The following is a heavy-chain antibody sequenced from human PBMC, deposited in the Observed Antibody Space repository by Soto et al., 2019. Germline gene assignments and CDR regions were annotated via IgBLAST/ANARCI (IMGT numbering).Heavy chain of an antibody. CDR3: AKDRPNASSWPVH. CDR1: GLTFSNYG. D-gene: IGHD6-13*01. J-gene: IGHJ4*02. CDR2: ISYDGTYK. V-gene: IGHV3-30*18. Sequence: QVQLVESGGGVVQPGRSLRLSCAASGLTFSNYGLHWVRQVPGKGLEWVAVISYDGTYKLYADSVKGRFTISRDNDKNMLYLQMNGLRVDDTGLYFCAKDRPNASSWPVHWGQGTLVTVSS.